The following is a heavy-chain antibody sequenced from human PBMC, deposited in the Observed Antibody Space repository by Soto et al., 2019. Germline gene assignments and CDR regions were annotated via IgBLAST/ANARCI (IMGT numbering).Heavy chain of an antibody. D-gene: IGHD3-3*01. Sequence: ETLSLTCAVYGESFTGYYWSWIRQPPGAGLEWIGEINHSGTTNYNPSLKSRVIISVDTSKNQFSLKLSSVTAADTAVYYCGRGYYDFWSGFPSMDVWGKGTTVTVSS. J-gene: IGHJ6*03. V-gene: IGHV4-34*01. CDR1: GESFTGYY. CDR2: INHSGTT. CDR3: GRGYYDFWSGFPSMDV.